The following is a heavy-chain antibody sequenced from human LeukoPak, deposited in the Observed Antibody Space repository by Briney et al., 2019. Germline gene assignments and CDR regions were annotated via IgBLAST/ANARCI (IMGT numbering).Heavy chain of an antibody. CDR1: GFTFSSYA. V-gene: IGHV3-23*01. D-gene: IGHD5-18*01. Sequence: GGSLRLSCAASGFTFSSYAMSWVRQAPGKGLEWVSAISGSGGSTYYADSVKGRFTISRDNSKNTLYLQMNSLRAEDTAVYYCAVDTAMVMPDYYYYGMDVWGQGTTVTVSS. J-gene: IGHJ6*02. CDR3: AVDTAMVMPDYYYYGMDV. CDR2: ISGSGGST.